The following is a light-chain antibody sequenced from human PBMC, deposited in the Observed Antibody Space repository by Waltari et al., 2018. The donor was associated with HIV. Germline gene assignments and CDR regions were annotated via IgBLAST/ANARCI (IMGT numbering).Light chain of an antibody. V-gene: IGLV3-21*02. CDR1: NIGSKS. Sequence: SYVLTQPPSVSVAPGQTARITCGGNNIGSKSGHWYQQKPGQAPGLVVYDDSDRPSGIPGRFSGSNAGNTATLTISRVEAGDKADYYCQVWDSSSDHTRVFGGGTKLTVL. CDR2: DDS. CDR3: QVWDSSSDHTRV. J-gene: IGLJ2*01.